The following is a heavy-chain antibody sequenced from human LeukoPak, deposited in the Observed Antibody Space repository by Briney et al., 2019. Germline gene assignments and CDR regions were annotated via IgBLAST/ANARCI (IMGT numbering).Heavy chain of an antibody. D-gene: IGHD6-13*01. Sequence: SETLSLTCAVYGGSFSGYYWSWIRQPPGKGLEWIGYIYYSGSTYYNPSLKSRVIISVDTSKNQFTLQLSSVTAADTAVYYCARVDLYSSSWRASNWFDPWGQGTLVTVSS. J-gene: IGHJ5*02. CDR2: IYYSGST. CDR1: GGSFSGYY. CDR3: ARVDLYSSSWRASNWFDP. V-gene: IGHV4-59*08.